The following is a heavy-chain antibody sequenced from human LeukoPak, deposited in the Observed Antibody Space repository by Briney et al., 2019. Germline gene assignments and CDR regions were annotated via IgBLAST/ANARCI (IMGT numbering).Heavy chain of an antibody. V-gene: IGHV3-53*01. D-gene: IGHD3-16*01. J-gene: IGHJ1*01. CDR1: GFTVSSNY. CDR3: AKDDAWGRFYH. CDR2: VGPRGANT. Sequence: GGSLRLSCAASGFTVSSNYMSWVRQAPGKGLEWVSGVGPRGANTYYAESVKGRFTISRDNFRNTVYLQMDSLRADDTAIYYCAKDDAWGRFYHWGQGTLVTVSS.